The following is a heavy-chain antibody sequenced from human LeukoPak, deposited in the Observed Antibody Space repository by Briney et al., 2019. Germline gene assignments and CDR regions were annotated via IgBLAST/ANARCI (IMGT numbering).Heavy chain of an antibody. D-gene: IGHD5-18*01. CDR3: ATSPVDTAMGVFDY. Sequence: GGSLRLSCAASGFTFSSYDMHWVRQATGKGLEWVSAIGTAGDTYYPGSVKGRFTISRENAKNSLYLQMNSLRAEDTAVYYCATSPVDTAMGVFDYWGQGTLVTVSS. J-gene: IGHJ4*02. V-gene: IGHV3-13*01. CDR2: IGTAGDT. CDR1: GFTFSSYD.